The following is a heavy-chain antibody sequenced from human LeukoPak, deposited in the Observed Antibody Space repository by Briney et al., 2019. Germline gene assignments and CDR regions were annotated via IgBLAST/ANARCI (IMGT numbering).Heavy chain of an antibody. CDR3: AGGYFDWLPHFDY. CDR1: GFRFNNYW. Sequence: GGSLRLSCAASGFRFNNYWMTWVRQVPGKGLEWVANIKQDGSEKYYVASVKGRFTISRDNARNSLYLQMNSLRAEDTAVYYCAGGYFDWLPHFDYWGQGTLVTVSS. D-gene: IGHD3-9*01. V-gene: IGHV3-7*01. CDR2: IKQDGSEK. J-gene: IGHJ4*02.